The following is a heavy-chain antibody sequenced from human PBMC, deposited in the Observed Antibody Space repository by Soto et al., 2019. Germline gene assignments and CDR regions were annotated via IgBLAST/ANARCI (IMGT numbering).Heavy chain of an antibody. CDR3: AREGRGYSYGYFDY. D-gene: IGHD5-18*01. Sequence: ASVKVSWKASGYTFTNNDVSWVRQATGQGLEWMGWMNPGSGDTGYAQKFQGRVTMTRDISIATAYMELNSLTSEDTAMYYCAREGRGYSYGYFDYWGQGTLVTVS. CDR1: GYTFTNND. CDR2: MNPGSGDT. J-gene: IGHJ4*02. V-gene: IGHV1-8*02.